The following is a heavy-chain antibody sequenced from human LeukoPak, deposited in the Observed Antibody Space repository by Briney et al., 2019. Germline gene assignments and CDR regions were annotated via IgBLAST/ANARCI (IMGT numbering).Heavy chain of an antibody. CDR2: IYYSGST. CDR3: ARNRYYYGSGSYGVPNWFDP. J-gene: IGHJ5*02. D-gene: IGHD3-10*01. CDR1: GVSISSTSYY. Sequence: PSETLSLTCTVSGVSISSTSYYWAWIRQPPGKGLERIGSIYYSGSTYYKSSLKSRVTISVDTSKNQFSLKLSSVTAADTAVYYCARNRYYYGSGSYGVPNWFDPWGQGTLVIVSS. V-gene: IGHV4-39*01.